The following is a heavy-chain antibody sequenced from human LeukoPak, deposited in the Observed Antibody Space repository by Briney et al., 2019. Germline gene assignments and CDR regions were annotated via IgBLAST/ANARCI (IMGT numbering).Heavy chain of an antibody. CDR1: GFTLSSYS. J-gene: IGHJ4*02. CDR3: ARDGEGLHYGDYGAGFDY. D-gene: IGHD4-17*01. CDR2: ISSSSSTI. Sequence: HPGGSLRLSCAASGFTLSSYSMNWVRQAPGKGLEWVSYISSSSSTIYYADSVKGRFTISRDNAKNSLYLQMNSLRAEDTAVYYCARDGEGLHYGDYGAGFDYWGQGTLVTVSS. V-gene: IGHV3-48*04.